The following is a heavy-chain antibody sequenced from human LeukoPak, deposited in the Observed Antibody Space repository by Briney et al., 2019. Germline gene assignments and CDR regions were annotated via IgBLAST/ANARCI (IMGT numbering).Heavy chain of an antibody. CDR1: GFTFSDYY. Sequence: GGSLRLSCAVSGFTFSDYYMSWIRQAPGKGLEWVSSISSSSSYIYYADSVKGRFTISRDNAKNSLYLQMNSLRAEDTAVYYCARSPLPYGSGSYYGYWGQGTLVTVSS. CDR2: ISSSSSYI. J-gene: IGHJ4*02. D-gene: IGHD3-10*01. CDR3: ARSPLPYGSGSYYGY. V-gene: IGHV3-11*06.